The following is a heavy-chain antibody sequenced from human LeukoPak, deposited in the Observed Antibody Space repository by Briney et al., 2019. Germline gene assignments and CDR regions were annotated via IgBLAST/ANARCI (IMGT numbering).Heavy chain of an antibody. D-gene: IGHD6-13*01. Sequence: PSETLSLTCTVSSGSIRSYYWSWIRQPPGKGLEWIGYIHYTGSTNYNPSLKSRVTISVDTSKNQFSLQLSSVTATDTAVYFCARHSSSWYPDYWGQGTLVTVSS. CDR3: ARHSSSWYPDY. J-gene: IGHJ4*02. V-gene: IGHV4-59*08. CDR1: SGSIRSYY. CDR2: IHYTGST.